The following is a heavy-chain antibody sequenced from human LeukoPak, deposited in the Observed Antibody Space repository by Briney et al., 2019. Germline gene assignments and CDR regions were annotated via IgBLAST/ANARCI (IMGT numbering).Heavy chain of an antibody. D-gene: IGHD3-16*01. CDR1: GFTFGDYA. Sequence: SGGSLRLSCAASGFTFGDYAMSWVRQAPGKGLEWVGFIRTEAYDGATDYGASVKGRFTISRDDSKNIAYLQMNSLNTEDTAVYYCTRTFGYYYFYMDVRGKGTTVIVSS. CDR3: TRTFGYYYFYMDV. J-gene: IGHJ6*03. V-gene: IGHV3-49*04. CDR2: IRTEAYDGAT.